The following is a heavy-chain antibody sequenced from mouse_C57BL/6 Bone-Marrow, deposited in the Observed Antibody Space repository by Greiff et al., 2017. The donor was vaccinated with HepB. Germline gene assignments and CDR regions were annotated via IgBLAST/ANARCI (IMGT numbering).Heavy chain of an antibody. CDR1: GYTFTSYW. Sequence: QVQLQQPGAEFVKPGASVKLSCKASGYTFTSYWMQWVKQRPGQGLEGMGEIDPSDSYINYNQKFKGKATFTVDTSSSTAYMQLSSLTSEDSAVYYCARRASRFSWFAYWGQGTRVTVSA. D-gene: IGHD3-1*01. J-gene: IGHJ3*01. V-gene: IGHV1-50*01. CDR2: IDPSDSYI. CDR3: ARRASRFSWFAY.